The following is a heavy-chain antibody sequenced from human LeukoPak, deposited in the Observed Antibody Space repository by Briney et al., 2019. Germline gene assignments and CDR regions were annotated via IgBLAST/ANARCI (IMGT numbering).Heavy chain of an antibody. CDR3: AREVRDYCSSTSCYLPYYYYMDV. Sequence: GASVKVSCKASGYTFTGYYMHWVRQAPGQGLEWMGWINPNSGGTNYAQKFQGRVTMTRDTSISTAYMELSRLRSDDTAVYYCAREVRDYCSSTSCYLPYYYYMDVWGKGTTVTVSS. CDR1: GYTFTGYY. D-gene: IGHD2-2*01. CDR2: INPNSGGT. J-gene: IGHJ6*03. V-gene: IGHV1-2*02.